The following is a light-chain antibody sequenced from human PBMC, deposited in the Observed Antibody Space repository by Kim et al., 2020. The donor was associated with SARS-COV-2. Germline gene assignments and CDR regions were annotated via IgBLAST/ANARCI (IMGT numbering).Light chain of an antibody. V-gene: IGKV1-16*02. CDR1: QGIGNY. J-gene: IGKJ4*01. CDR3: QQYDLYPHT. Sequence: DIQMTQSPCSRSASVGDRVTITCRASQGIGNYLAWIQQKPGKAPKSLIYAASSLQSGVPSKFSGSGSGTYFTLTISSLQPEDCATYYCQQYDLYPHTFGGGTKVDIK. CDR2: AAS.